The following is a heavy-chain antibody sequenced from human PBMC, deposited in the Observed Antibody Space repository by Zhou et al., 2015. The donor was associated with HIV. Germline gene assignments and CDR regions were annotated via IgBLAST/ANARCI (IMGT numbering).Heavy chain of an antibody. CDR3: ARDTYYDYVWGTQHGMDV. CDR1: GFTFSDYY. D-gene: IGHD3-16*01. CDR2: ISGSGGST. V-gene: IGHV3-23*04. Sequence: VQLVESGGGLVKPGRSLRLSCAASGFTFSDYYMSWVRQAPGKGLEWVSAISGSGGSTYYADSVKGRFTISRDNSKNTLYLQMNSLRAEDTAVYYCARDTYYDYVWGTQHGMDVWGQGTTVTVSS. J-gene: IGHJ6*02.